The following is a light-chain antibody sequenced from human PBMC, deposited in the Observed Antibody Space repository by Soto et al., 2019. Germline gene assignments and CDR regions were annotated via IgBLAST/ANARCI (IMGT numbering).Light chain of an antibody. CDR1: QSVSSN. J-gene: IGKJ1*01. Sequence: IGTPQSPTTQSVSPGERSTLSCRASQSVSSNLAWYQQKPGQAPRLLSCGASTRATGIPARFSGSGSGTEFTLTISSLQSEDFAVYYCQQYNSWPSFGQGTKEDIK. CDR2: GAS. V-gene: IGKV3-15*01. CDR3: QQYNSWPS.